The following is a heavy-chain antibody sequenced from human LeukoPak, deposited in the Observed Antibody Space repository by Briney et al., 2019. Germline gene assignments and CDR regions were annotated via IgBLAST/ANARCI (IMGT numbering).Heavy chain of an antibody. D-gene: IGHD6-6*01. CDR3: AKASIQLYSSSLSPED. CDR1: GFTFSNYP. J-gene: IGHJ4*02. V-gene: IGHV3-23*01. CDR2: ISDSGGRT. Sequence: GGSLRLSCAASGFTFSNYPMSWIRQAPGKGLEWVSAISDSGGRTNYADSVKGRFTISRDNSKNTLYLQMNSLRAEDTAVYYCAKASIQLYSSSLSPEDWGQGTLVTVSS.